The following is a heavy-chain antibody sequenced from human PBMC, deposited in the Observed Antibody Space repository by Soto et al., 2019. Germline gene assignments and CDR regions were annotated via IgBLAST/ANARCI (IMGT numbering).Heavy chain of an antibody. CDR1: GFTFNPYN. CDR2: ISTSSSYI. D-gene: IGHD1-1*01. V-gene: IGHV3-21*01. CDR3: ARGLERATSKNWFDS. J-gene: IGHJ5*01. Sequence: EVQLVESGGGLVKPGGSLRLSCEGSGFTFNPYNMNWVRQAPGKGLEWVASISTSSSYIYYAASVEGRFTVSRDNAKNSLYVQMSDLRDEDTAVYYCARGLERATSKNWFDSWGQGTQVTVSS.